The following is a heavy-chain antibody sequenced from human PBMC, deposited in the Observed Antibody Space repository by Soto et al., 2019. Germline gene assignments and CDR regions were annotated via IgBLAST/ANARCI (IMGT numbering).Heavy chain of an antibody. Sequence: PGGSLRLSCAASGFTFSNYAMHWVRQAPGKGLEWVAVISYDGSNKYYADSVKGQFTISRDNSKNTLYLQMNSLRAEDTAVYYCARSIGYYYGMDVWGQGTTVTVSS. CDR2: ISYDGSNK. CDR1: GFTFSNYA. J-gene: IGHJ6*02. CDR3: ARSIGYYYGMDV. V-gene: IGHV3-30-3*01.